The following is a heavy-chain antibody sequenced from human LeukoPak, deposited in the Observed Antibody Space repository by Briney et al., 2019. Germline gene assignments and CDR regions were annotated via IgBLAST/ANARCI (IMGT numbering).Heavy chain of an antibody. CDR1: GYSFTSYW. Sequence: GESLKTSCKGSGYSFTSYWIGWVRQMPGKGLEWMGIIYPGDSDTRYSPSFQGQVTISADKSTSTAYLQWSSLKASDTAMYYCARSDYVKSLAWDFWGQGTLVTVSS. V-gene: IGHV5-51*01. CDR3: ARSDYVKSLAWDF. D-gene: IGHD3-10*02. J-gene: IGHJ4*02. CDR2: IYPGDSDT.